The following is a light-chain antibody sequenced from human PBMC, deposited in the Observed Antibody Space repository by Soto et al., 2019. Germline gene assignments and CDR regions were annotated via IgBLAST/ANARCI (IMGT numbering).Light chain of an antibody. CDR3: QQYNSYRT. CDR2: DAS. CDR1: QSISSW. Sequence: DIQMTQTTSTLSASVGDRVTITCRASQSISSWLAWYQQKPGKAPKLLIYDASSLESGVPSRFSGSGSGTEFTLTISSLQPDDFATYYCQQYNSYRTFGQGTMVDI. J-gene: IGKJ1*01. V-gene: IGKV1-5*01.